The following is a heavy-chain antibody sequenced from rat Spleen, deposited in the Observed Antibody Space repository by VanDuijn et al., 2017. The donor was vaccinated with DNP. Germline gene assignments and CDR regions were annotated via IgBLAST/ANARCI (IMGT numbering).Heavy chain of an antibody. V-gene: IGHV5S10*01. CDR3: ATSLTGRA. CDR2: ILYDGSRT. CDR1: GFTFSDYN. J-gene: IGHJ2*01. D-gene: IGHD5-1*01. Sequence: EVQLVESGGGLVQPGRSLKLSCAASGFTFSDYNMAWVRQAPTKGLEWAATILYDGSRTYYRDSVKGRFTISRDDAKSTLHLQMDSLRSEDTATYYCATSLTGRAWGQGVMVTVSS.